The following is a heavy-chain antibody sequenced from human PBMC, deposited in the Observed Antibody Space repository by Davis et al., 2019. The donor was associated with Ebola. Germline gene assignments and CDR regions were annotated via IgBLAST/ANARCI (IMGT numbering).Heavy chain of an antibody. CDR2: PEGDGRTT. Sequence: GESLKISCAASGFTFGNYWMHWVRQAPGKGLVSVSRPEGDGRTTRYADTVKGRFTISRDNSKNTLCLQMNSLRAEDTAVYYCTKEIEVNGTAVFNNWGQGTLVTVSS. CDR1: GFTFGNYW. CDR3: TKEIEVNGTAVFNN. V-gene: IGHV3-74*01. J-gene: IGHJ4*02. D-gene: IGHD3-22*01.